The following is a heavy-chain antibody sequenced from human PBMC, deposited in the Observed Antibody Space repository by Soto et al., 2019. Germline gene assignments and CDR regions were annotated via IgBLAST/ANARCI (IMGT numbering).Heavy chain of an antibody. CDR2: IRPDDSDP. J-gene: IGHJ4*02. Sequence: PGESLKISCTGSGYNFADYWIGWVRQMPGKGLEWMGMIRPDDSDPRYSPSFQGQVTISADHSIGTAFLQWSSLKASDTAMYYCARQGRINGGLIALDYWGQGTLVTVSS. D-gene: IGHD3-16*02. V-gene: IGHV5-51*01. CDR1: GYNFADYW. CDR3: ARQGRINGGLIALDY.